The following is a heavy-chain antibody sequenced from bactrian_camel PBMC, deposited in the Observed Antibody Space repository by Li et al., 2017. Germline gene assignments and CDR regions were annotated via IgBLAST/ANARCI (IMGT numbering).Heavy chain of an antibody. J-gene: IGHJ6*01. Sequence: QVQLVESGGGSVQAGESLRLSCTAPGFTSNMCGMDWYRQAAGKQREWVSSISTDGRPSYTQSVRGRFTISIGKANDTVFLQMNSLKPEDTAVYYCARDYAWFDFELGYWGQGTQVTVS. V-gene: IGHV3S53*01. CDR2: ISTDGRP. CDR1: GFTSNMCG. D-gene: IGHD4*01. CDR3: ARDYAWFDFELGY.